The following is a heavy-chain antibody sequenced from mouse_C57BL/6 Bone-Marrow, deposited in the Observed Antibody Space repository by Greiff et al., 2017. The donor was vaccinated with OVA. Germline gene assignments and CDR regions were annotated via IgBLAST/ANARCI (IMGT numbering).Heavy chain of an antibody. CDR2: ISYDGSN. D-gene: IGHD2-5*01. CDR3: ARDENYYSNSWFAY. J-gene: IGHJ3*01. CDR1: GYSITSGYY. V-gene: IGHV3-6*01. Sequence: EVQLQESGPGLVKPSQSLSLTCSVTGYSITSGYYWNWIRQFPGNKLEWMGYISYDGSNNYNPSLKNRISITRDTSKNQFFLKLNSVTTEDTATDYCARDENYYSNSWFAYWGQGTLVTVSA.